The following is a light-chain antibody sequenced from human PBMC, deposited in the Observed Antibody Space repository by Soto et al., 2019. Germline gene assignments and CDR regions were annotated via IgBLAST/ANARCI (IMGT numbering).Light chain of an antibody. J-gene: IGKJ1*01. CDR1: QSVSSSY. CDR3: QQDGESHGA. Sequence: EIVLTQSPGTLSLSPGERATLSCRASQSVSSSYLAWYQQKPGQAPRLLIYGASSRATGIPDRFRGSGSGTDFTHTINGLESEDLAAYKCQQDGESHGAFCQGTK. V-gene: IGKV3-20*01. CDR2: GAS.